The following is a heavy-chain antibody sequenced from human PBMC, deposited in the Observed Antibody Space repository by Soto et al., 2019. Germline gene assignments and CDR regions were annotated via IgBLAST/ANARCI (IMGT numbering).Heavy chain of an antibody. D-gene: IGHD7-27*01. CDR1: GDTFKNCV. V-gene: IGHV1-69*01. Sequence: QVQVVQSGVEVRRPGSSVKVSCKASGDTFKNCVISWVRQAPGQGLEWMGGIIPLFGTTDFAQRFQGRLTITTDESTTTAYMELSRLRSEDMATYYCAAELGLGKLSVVWGQGTTVIVSS. CDR3: AAELGLGKLSVV. J-gene: IGHJ6*02. CDR2: IIPLFGTT.